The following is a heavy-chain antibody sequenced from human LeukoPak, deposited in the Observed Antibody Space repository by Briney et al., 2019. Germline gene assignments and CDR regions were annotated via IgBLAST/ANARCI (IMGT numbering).Heavy chain of an antibody. CDR1: GFTVSGNY. Sequence: GGSLRLSCAASGFTVSGNYMSWVRQAPGKGLEWVSVIYSGGSTYYADSVKGRFTISRDNSKNTLYLQMNSLRAEDTAVYYCARLNYGSGSYLDYWGQGTLVTVSS. J-gene: IGHJ4*02. D-gene: IGHD3-10*01. V-gene: IGHV3-53*01. CDR3: ARLNYGSGSYLDY. CDR2: IYSGGST.